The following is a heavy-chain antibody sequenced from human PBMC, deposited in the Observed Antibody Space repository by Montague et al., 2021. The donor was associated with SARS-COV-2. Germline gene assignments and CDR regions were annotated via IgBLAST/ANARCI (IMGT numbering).Heavy chain of an antibody. CDR2: INHSGST. Sequence: SETLSLTCAVYGGSFSGYYWSWIRQPPGKGLEWIGEINHSGSTNYNPSLKSRVTISVDTSKNQFSLKLSSVTAADTAVHYCARGRGTALFRRIYFGMDVWGQGTTVTVSS. J-gene: IGHJ6*02. V-gene: IGHV4-34*01. D-gene: IGHD1-1*01. CDR3: ARGRGTALFRRIYFGMDV. CDR1: GGSFSGYY.